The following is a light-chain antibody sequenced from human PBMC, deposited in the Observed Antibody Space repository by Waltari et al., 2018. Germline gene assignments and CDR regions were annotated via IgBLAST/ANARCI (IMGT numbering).Light chain of an antibody. J-gene: IGKJ1*01. CDR2: DAS. V-gene: IGKV1-17*01. Sequence: DIQMTQSPSSLSASVGDRITITCRATQGIRNDLNWYQQKPGKAPRRLIYDASTLQSGVPSRFSGSGSGTELTLTISSLQPEDFATYYCLQHNDYPWTFGQGTKVDIK. CDR3: LQHNDYPWT. CDR1: QGIRND.